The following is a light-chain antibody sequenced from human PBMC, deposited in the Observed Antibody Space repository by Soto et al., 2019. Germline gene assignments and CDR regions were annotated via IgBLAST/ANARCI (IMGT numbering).Light chain of an antibody. CDR3: SSYAGAVV. CDR1: SSAVGSYNL. CDR2: EGS. Sequence: QSALTQPASVSGSPGQSITISCTRTSSAVGSYNLVSWYQHHPGKAPKLMIYEGSERPSGVSNRFSGAQSGNTASLTISGLQAEDEADYYCSSYAGAVVFGGGTKLTVI. V-gene: IGLV2-23*01. J-gene: IGLJ2*01.